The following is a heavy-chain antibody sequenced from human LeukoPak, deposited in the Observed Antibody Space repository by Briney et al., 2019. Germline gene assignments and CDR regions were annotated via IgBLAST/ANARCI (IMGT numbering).Heavy chain of an antibody. V-gene: IGHV1-69*05. CDR2: IITILDTA. D-gene: IGHD3-10*01. CDR3: VRADYHGSGNNKYYYYMDV. J-gene: IGHJ6*03. Sequence: SVKLCCKAAGGTFTNYAVSWVRQAPGQGLGWMGGIITILDTANYAQKYQDRVTITTDASTSTVFMDLNSLTSEDTAVYYCVRADYHGSGNNKYYYYMDVWGKGTTVTVSS. CDR1: GGTFTNYA.